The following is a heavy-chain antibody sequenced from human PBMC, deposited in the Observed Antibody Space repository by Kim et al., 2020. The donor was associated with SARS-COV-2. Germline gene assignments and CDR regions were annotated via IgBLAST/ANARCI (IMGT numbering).Heavy chain of an antibody. Sequence: ASVKVSCKASGYTFSSYGISWVRQAPGQGPEWLGWISAYRGNTYSAQKFLGRVTMTTETSTGTAYMELRSLTSDDTAVYYCAREVIPYISMIRGHGMDVW. CDR2: ISAYRGNT. CDR1: GYTFSSYG. V-gene: IGHV1-18*01. D-gene: IGHD3-10*01. CDR3: AREVIPYISMIRGHGMDV. J-gene: IGHJ6*01.